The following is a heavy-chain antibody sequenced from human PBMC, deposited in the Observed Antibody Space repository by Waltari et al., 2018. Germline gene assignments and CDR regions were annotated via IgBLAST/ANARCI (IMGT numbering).Heavy chain of an antibody. CDR3: ARVGAAGDYYYYYGMDV. V-gene: IGHV4-61*02. J-gene: IGHJ6*02. D-gene: IGHD6-13*01. CDR2: IYTSGST. Sequence: QVQLQESGPGLVKPSQTLSLTCTVSGGSISSGSYYWSWIRQPAGKGLEWIGRIYTSGSTNYNPSLKSRVTRSVDTSKNQFSLKLSSVTAADTAGYYCARVGAAGDYYYYYGMDVWGQGTTVTVSS. CDR1: GGSISSGSYY.